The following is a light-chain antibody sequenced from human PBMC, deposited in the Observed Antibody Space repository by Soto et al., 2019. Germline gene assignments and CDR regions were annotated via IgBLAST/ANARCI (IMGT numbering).Light chain of an antibody. J-gene: IGKJ1*01. CDR3: QQYGSSPPT. CDR2: GAS. CDR1: QSVSRNN. Sequence: ETVLTQSPGTLSLSPVERGTLTCRASQSVSRNNLVWYQQRPGQPPRLLIYGASSRATGIPDRFSGSGSGTDFSLTISRLEPEDFAVYYCQQYGSSPPTFGQGTKVDIK. V-gene: IGKV3-20*01.